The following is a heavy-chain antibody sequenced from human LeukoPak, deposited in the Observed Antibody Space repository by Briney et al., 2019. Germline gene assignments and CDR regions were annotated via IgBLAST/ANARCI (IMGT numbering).Heavy chain of an antibody. V-gene: IGHV4-34*01. Sequence: SETLSLTCAVYGGSFSGHYWSWLRHPPGETREWFGEINHSGSPNYNPSLKSRVPISVDTSKTQLSLKLSSVTAADTAVYYCARGASVPGYDYVWGGSGDTKYFDFWGQGTLATVTS. J-gene: IGHJ4*02. CDR2: INHSGSP. CDR1: GGSFSGHY. D-gene: IGHD3-16*01. CDR3: ARGASVPGYDYVWGGSGDTKYFDF.